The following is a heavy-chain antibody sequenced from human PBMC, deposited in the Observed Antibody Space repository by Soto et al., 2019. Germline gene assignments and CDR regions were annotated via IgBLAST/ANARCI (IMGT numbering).Heavy chain of an antibody. J-gene: IGHJ6*02. V-gene: IGHV4-30-4*01. CDR3: AREGNGVAAAGVYGMDV. Sequence: TLSLTCTVSGGSISSGDYYWSWIRQPPGKGLEWIGYIYYSGSTYYNPSLKSRVTISVDTSKNQFSLKLSSVTAADTAVYYCAREGNGVAAAGVYGMDVWGQGTTVTVSS. CDR1: GGSISSGDYY. D-gene: IGHD6-13*01. CDR2: IYYSGST.